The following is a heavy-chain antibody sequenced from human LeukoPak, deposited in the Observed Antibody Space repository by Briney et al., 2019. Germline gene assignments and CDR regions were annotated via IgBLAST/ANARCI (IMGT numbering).Heavy chain of an antibody. Sequence: GESLKISCKGSGYSFTSYWIGWVRQMPGKGLEWMGIIYPGDSDTRYSPSFQGQVTISADKYISTAYLQWSSLEASDTAMYYCARQREGSYASGSYPLKHWGQGTLVTVSS. V-gene: IGHV5-51*01. J-gene: IGHJ1*01. CDR1: GYSFTSYW. CDR2: IYPGDSDT. D-gene: IGHD3-10*01. CDR3: ARQREGSYASGSYPLKH.